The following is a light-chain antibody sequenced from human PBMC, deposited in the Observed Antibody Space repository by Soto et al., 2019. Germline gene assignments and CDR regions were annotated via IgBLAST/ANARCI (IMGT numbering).Light chain of an antibody. CDR2: WAS. Sequence: DIFLATSPNSLPLSMGARATINCKTSRSFFYSYNEKNYLAWYQQRPGHAPTLLLYWASTRESGVPDRFSGSGSGTDFTLKISRVAAEDVGVYHCMQALQAPPTFGHGTKVDNK. CDR1: RSFFYSYNEKNY. V-gene: IGKV4-1*01. J-gene: IGKJ1*01. CDR3: MQALQAPPT.